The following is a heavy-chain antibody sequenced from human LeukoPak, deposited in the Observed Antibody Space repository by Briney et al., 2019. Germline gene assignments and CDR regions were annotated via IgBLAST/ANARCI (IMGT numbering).Heavy chain of an antibody. J-gene: IGHJ4*02. CDR1: GGTFSSYA. V-gene: IGHV1-69*13. D-gene: IGHD2-15*01. Sequence: ASVKVSCKASGGTFSSYAISWVRQAPGQGLEWMGGIVPIFGTANYAQKFQGRVTITADESTSTAYMELSSLRSEDTAVYYCARDVVVVGTTPGYWGQGTLVIVSS. CDR2: IVPIFGTA. CDR3: ARDVVVVGTTPGY.